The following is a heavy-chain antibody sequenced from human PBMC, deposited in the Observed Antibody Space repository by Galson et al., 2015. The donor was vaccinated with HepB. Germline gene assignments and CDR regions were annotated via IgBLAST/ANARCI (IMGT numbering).Heavy chain of an antibody. Sequence: SLRLSCAASGFSVRSYSMNWVRQAPGKGLEWISSIHWSGFYIYYADSVKGRFTISRDNAKNSLYLQMNSLTPEDTAVYYCARELTRQLPLDYWGQGALVTVSS. D-gene: IGHD2-2*01. CDR3: ARELTRQLPLDY. CDR1: GFSVRSYS. J-gene: IGHJ4*02. V-gene: IGHV3-21*01. CDR2: IHWSGFYI.